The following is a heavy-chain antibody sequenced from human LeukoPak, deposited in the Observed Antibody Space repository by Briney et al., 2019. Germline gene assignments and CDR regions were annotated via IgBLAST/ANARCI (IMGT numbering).Heavy chain of an antibody. CDR2: ITGSGDST. D-gene: IGHD1-26*01. J-gene: IGHJ4*02. Sequence: GGSLRLSCAASGFTFSSHWMHWVRQAPGKGLEWVSAITGSGDSTYYADSVKGRFTISRDNSKNTLSLQMNSLRAEDTAVYYCAKENPVGGTNYFDYWGQGTLVTVPS. V-gene: IGHV3-23*01. CDR1: GFTFSSHW. CDR3: AKENPVGGTNYFDY.